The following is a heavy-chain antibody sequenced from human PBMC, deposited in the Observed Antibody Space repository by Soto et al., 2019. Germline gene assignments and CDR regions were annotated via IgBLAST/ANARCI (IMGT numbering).Heavy chain of an antibody. CDR1: GYSFTVYD. CDR2: MNPNTGGT. V-gene: IGHV1-8*01. CDR3: ARAKTTVSRNDY. J-gene: IGHJ4*02. D-gene: IGHD4-4*01. Sequence: GASVKVACKASGYSFTVYDINWVRQAPGQGLEWMGWMNPNTGGTGYAQKFQGRVTMTRNTSISTAYMELSSLRPDDTAVYYCARAKTTVSRNDYWGQGTLVTVSS.